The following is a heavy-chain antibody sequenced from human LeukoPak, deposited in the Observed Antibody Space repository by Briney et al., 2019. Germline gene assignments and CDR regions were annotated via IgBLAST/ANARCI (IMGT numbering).Heavy chain of an antibody. V-gene: IGHV6-1*01. CDR1: GDSVSSNSAA. CDR3: ARGGYYYYGSGSYDY. Sequence: SQTLSLTCAISGDSVSSNSAAWNWIRQSPSRGLEWLGRTYYRSKWYNDYAVSVKSRITINPDTSKNQFSLQLNSVTPEDTAAYYCARGGYYYYGSGSYDYWGQGTLVTVSS. CDR2: TYYRSKWYN. D-gene: IGHD3-10*01. J-gene: IGHJ4*02.